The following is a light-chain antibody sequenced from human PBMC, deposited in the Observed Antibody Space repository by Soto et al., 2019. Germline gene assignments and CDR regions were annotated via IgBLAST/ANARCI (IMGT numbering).Light chain of an antibody. J-gene: IGKJ1*01. Sequence: DIVMTQSPDSLAVSLGERATINCKSSQSVLYSSNNKHYLAWYQQKPGQPPKLLIYWASTRESGVPDRFSGSGSGTDFTLTISSLQAEDVAVYYCQQYYSTPRTFGQGTEVEI. CDR2: WAS. V-gene: IGKV4-1*01. CDR1: QSVLYSSNNKHY. CDR3: QQYYSTPRT.